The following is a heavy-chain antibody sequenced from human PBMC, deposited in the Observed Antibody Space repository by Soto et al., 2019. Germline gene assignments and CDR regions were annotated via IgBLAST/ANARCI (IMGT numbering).Heavy chain of an antibody. J-gene: IGHJ6*02. D-gene: IGHD3-3*01. Sequence: SQTLSLTCAISGDSVSSNSAAWNWIRQSPSRGLEWLGRTYYRSKWYNDYAVSVKSRITINPDTSKNQFSLQLNPVAPEDTAVYYCARIVRRPRITIFGVARDQYYYYGMDVWGQGPTVTVSS. V-gene: IGHV6-1*01. CDR3: ARIVRRPRITIFGVARDQYYYYGMDV. CDR2: TYYRSKWYN. CDR1: GDSVSSNSAA.